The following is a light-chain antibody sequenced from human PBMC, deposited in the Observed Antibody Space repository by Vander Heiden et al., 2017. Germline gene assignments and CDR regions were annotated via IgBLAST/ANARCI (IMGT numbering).Light chain of an antibody. CDR2: GAS. V-gene: IGKV3-20*01. CDR3: QQYGDSHPYN. Sequence: EIVLTQSPGTPSLSPGERATLSCRASQRVSGSYLAWYQHKPGQAPRLLISGASSRATGIPDRFSGSGSGTDFALTISGLEAEDSAVYYCQQYGDSHPYNFGQGTKLEIK. CDR1: QRVSGSY. J-gene: IGKJ2*01.